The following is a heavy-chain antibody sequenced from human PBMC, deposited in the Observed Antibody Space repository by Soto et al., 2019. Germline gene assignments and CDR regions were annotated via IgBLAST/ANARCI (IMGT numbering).Heavy chain of an antibody. CDR1: GFTFSSYS. CDR3: ARVTIFGVFSDFDY. D-gene: IGHD3-3*01. Sequence: GGSLRLSCAASGFTFSSYSMNWVRQAPGKGLEWVSYISSSSSTIYYADSVKGRFTISRDNAKNSLYLQMNSLRAEDTAVYYCARVTIFGVFSDFDYWGQGTLVTVSS. V-gene: IGHV3-48*01. CDR2: ISSSSSTI. J-gene: IGHJ4*02.